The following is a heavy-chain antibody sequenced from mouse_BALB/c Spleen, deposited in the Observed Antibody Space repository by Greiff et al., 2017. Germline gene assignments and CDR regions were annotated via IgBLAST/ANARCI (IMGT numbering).Heavy chain of an antibody. V-gene: IGHV2-9*02. J-gene: IGHJ3*01. CDR2: IWAGGST. CDR3: ARERTATGFAY. Sequence: QVQLQQSGPGLVAPSQSLSITCTVSGFSLTSYGVHWVRQPPGKGLEWLGVIWAGGSTNYNSARMSRLSISKDNSKSQVFLKMNSLQTDDTAMYYCARERTATGFAYWGQGTLVTVSA. CDR1: GFSLTSYG. D-gene: IGHD1-2*01.